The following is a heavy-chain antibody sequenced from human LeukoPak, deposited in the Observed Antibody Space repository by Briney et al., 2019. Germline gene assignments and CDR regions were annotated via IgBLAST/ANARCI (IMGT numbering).Heavy chain of an antibody. CDR2: INWNGGTT. D-gene: IGHD4-23*01. V-gene: IGHV3-20*04. Sequence: GGSLRLSCAASGVDFDDHGMSWVRQAPGKGLEWLSGINWNGGTTEYADSVKGRFTISRDNAKNSLYLQMNSLRAEDTAFYYCARDSGDYVGISYFDYWGQGTLVTVSS. J-gene: IGHJ4*02. CDR1: GVDFDDHG. CDR3: ARDSGDYVGISYFDY.